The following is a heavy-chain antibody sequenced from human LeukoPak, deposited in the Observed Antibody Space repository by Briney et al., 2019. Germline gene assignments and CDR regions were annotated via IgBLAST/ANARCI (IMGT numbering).Heavy chain of an antibody. V-gene: IGHV4-39*01. Sequence: SETLSLTCTVSGGSISSSGYYWGWIRQPPGKGLEWIASIYYSGSTYYNPSLKSRVTISVDTSKNQFSLKLSSVTAADTAVYYCARPYSAHAFDIWGQGTMVTVSS. J-gene: IGHJ3*02. CDR3: ARPYSAHAFDI. D-gene: IGHD3-16*01. CDR1: GGSISSSGYY. CDR2: IYYSGST.